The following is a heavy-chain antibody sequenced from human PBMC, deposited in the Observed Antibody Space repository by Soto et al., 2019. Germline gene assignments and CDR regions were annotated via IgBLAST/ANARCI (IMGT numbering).Heavy chain of an antibody. CDR1: GGTFSSYA. CDR3: ARATVKVGDLFH. D-gene: IGHD3-10*01. Sequence: SVKVSCKASGGTFSSYAISWVRQAPGQGLEWMGGIIPIFGTANYAQRFQGRVTITADKSTSTAYMELSSLRSEDTAVYYCARATVKVGDLFHWGQGTLVTVSS. V-gene: IGHV1-69*06. J-gene: IGHJ4*02. CDR2: IIPIFGTA.